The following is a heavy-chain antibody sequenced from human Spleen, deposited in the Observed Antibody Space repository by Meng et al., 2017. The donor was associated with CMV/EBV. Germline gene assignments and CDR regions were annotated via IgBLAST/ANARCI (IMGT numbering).Heavy chain of an antibody. Sequence: PRWGRGVLRGSETLSFPCVASCGSFSGYAWSWILQSPGKGLEWIGQITHSGITEYKPSLKSRVTITVDTSKNQFSLKLSSVTAADTAVYYCARGRRAYYDFWSGYSFDPWGQGTLVTVSS. D-gene: IGHD3-3*01. CDR3: ARGRRAYYDFWSGYSFDP. CDR1: CGSFSGYA. J-gene: IGHJ5*02. V-gene: IGHV4-34*01. CDR2: ITHSGIT.